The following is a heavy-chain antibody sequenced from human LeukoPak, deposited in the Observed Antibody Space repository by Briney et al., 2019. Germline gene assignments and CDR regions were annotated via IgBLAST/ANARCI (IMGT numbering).Heavy chain of an antibody. CDR1: GYTFTGYY. J-gene: IGHJ4*02. Sequence: ASVKVSCKASGYTFTGYYMHWVRQAPGQGLEWMGGIIPIFSTPNYAQKFQGRVTITADKSTSTAYMELSSLRSEDTAVYYCARAVQVTTGGLFDYWGQGTLVTVSS. CDR2: IIPIFSTP. CDR3: ARAVQVTTGGLFDY. D-gene: IGHD4-17*01. V-gene: IGHV1-69*06.